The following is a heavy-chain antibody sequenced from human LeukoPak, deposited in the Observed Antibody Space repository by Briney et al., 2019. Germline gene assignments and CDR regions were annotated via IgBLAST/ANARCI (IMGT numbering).Heavy chain of an antibody. CDR2: ISSSSSYI. V-gene: IGHV3-21*01. Sequence: GGSLRLSCAASGLTFSSYSMNWVRQAPGKGLEWVSSISSSSSYIYYADSVKGRFTISRDNAKNSLYLQMNSLRAEDTAVYYCAREAYDILTGYYPGYFDLWGCGTLVTVSS. CDR1: GLTFSSYS. CDR3: AREAYDILTGYYPGYFDL. D-gene: IGHD3-9*01. J-gene: IGHJ2*01.